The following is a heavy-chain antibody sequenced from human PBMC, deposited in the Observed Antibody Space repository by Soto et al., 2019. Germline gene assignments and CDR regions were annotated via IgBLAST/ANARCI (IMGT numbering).Heavy chain of an antibody. J-gene: IGHJ4*02. CDR3: ARDNGYYDL. Sequence: ASVKVSCKTSGYTFSSYSINWVRQAPGQGLEWMAWISTYSGNTHYAERVQGRVTVTLDKSARTAFMEMRGLTSDDTAVYFCARDNGYYDLWGQGTMVTVSS. CDR2: ISTYSGNT. CDR1: GYTFSSYS. V-gene: IGHV1-18*04.